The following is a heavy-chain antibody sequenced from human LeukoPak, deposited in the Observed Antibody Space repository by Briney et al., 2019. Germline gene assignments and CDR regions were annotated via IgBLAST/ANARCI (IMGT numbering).Heavy chain of an antibody. D-gene: IGHD3/OR15-3a*01. CDR1: GGSFSGDY. CDR3: ARQTGSGLFILP. V-gene: IGHV4-34*01. J-gene: IGHJ4*02. Sequence: SETLSLTCAVYGGSFSGDYCSWIRQPPGKGLEWIGEINHSGSTNYNPSLKSRVTISVDTSKKQFSLKLSSVTAADTAVYYCARQTGSGLFILPGGQGTLVTVSS. CDR2: INHSGST.